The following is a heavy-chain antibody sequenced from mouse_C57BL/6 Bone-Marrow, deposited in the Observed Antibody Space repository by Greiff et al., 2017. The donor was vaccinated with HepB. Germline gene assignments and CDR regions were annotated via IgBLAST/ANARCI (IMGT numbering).Heavy chain of an antibody. CDR2: IDPSDSYT. CDR3: ARLLRVPYFDY. Sequence: QVQLKQPGAELVKPGASVKLSCKASGYTFTSYWMQWVKQRPGQGLEWIGEIDPSDSYTNYNQKFKGKATLTVDTSSSTAYMQLSSLTSEDSAVYYCARLLRVPYFDYWGQGTTLTVSS. J-gene: IGHJ2*01. D-gene: IGHD1-1*01. CDR1: GYTFTSYW. V-gene: IGHV1-50*01.